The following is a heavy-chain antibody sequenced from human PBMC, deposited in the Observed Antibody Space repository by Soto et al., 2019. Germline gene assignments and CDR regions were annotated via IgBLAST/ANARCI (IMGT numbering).Heavy chain of an antibody. Sequence: QVQLVQSGAEEKKPGASVKVSCKASGYTFTGYAMHWVRQAPGQRLEWMGWIKDGNGNTKYSQKFQGKVTITRDTSASTADMELSSLRSEDTAVYYCARAVAVPADFDYWGQGTLVTGSS. D-gene: IGHD6-19*01. CDR1: GYTFTGYA. V-gene: IGHV1-3*05. CDR2: IKDGNGNT. J-gene: IGHJ4*02. CDR3: ARAVAVPADFDY.